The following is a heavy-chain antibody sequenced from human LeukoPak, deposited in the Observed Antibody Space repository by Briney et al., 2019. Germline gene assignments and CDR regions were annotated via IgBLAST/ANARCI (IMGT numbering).Heavy chain of an antibody. CDR2: ISYDGSNK. D-gene: IGHD6-19*01. Sequence: GGSLRLSCAASGFTFSSYAMHWVRQAPGKGLEWVAVISYDGSNKYYADSVKGRFTISRDNSKNTLYLQMNSLRAEDTAVYYCASPPGIAVAGTGGGQGTLVTASS. CDR3: ASPPGIAVAGTG. J-gene: IGHJ4*02. CDR1: GFTFSSYA. V-gene: IGHV3-30-3*01.